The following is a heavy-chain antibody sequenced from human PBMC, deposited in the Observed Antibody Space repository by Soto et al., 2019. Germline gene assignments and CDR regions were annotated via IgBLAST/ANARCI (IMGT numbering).Heavy chain of an antibody. Sequence: SEALSLTCAVYGGSFSGYYWSWIRQPPGKGLEWIGEINHSGSTNYNPSLKSRVTISVDTSKNQFSLKLTSVTAADTAVYFCAREVALTSCFDNWGQGTLVTVSS. CDR1: GGSFSGYY. J-gene: IGHJ4*02. D-gene: IGHD5-12*01. CDR3: AREVALTSCFDN. V-gene: IGHV4-34*01. CDR2: INHSGST.